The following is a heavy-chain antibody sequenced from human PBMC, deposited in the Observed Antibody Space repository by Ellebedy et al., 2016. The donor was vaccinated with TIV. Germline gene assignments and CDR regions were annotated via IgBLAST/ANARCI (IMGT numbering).Heavy chain of an antibody. V-gene: IGHV4-39*07. CDR3: ARVASSHYGFAANDY. J-gene: IGHJ4*02. CDR1: GVSISSSTFY. Sequence: SETLSLXXTVSGVSISSSTFYWGWIRQPPGKGLEWIGSITFSGSTSYNPSLKSRVTISLDTSKSQFSLRLTSVIAADTAVYYCARVASSHYGFAANDYWGQGTLVTVSS. CDR2: ITFSGST. D-gene: IGHD3-10*01.